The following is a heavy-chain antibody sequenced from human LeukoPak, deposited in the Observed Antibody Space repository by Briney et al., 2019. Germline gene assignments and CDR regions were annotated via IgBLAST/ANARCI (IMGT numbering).Heavy chain of an antibody. J-gene: IGHJ4*02. Sequence: GGSLRLSCAASGSTFSTYWMHWVRQAPGKGLVWVSRISSDGSITSYADSVKGRFTISRDNAKNTLYLQMNSLRAEDTAVYYCARHLNYYLDYWGQGTLVTVSS. D-gene: IGHD3-10*01. CDR2: ISSDGSIT. V-gene: IGHV3-74*01. CDR3: ARHLNYYLDY. CDR1: GSTFSTYW.